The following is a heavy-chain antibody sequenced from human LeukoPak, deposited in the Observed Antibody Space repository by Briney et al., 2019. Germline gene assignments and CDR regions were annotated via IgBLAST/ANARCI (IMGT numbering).Heavy chain of an antibody. Sequence: ASVKVSCKASGYTFTSYGISWVRQAPGQGLEWMGIINPSGGSTSYAQKFQGRVTMTRDTSTSTVYMELSSLRSEDTAVYYCARGGGEYYDSSGYYALDYWGQGTLVTVSS. J-gene: IGHJ4*02. CDR2: INPSGGST. CDR3: ARGGGEYYDSSGYYALDY. D-gene: IGHD3-22*01. V-gene: IGHV1-46*01. CDR1: GYTFTSYG.